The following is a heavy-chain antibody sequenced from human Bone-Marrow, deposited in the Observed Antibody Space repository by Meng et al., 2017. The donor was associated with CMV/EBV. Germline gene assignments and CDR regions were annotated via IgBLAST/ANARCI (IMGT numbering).Heavy chain of an antibody. CDR2: IYYSGST. D-gene: IGHD6-19*01. V-gene: IGHV4-39*01. CDR1: GGSISSSSYY. CDR3: ARQSAVAGTNYYYGMDV. Sequence: SQTLSLTCTVSGGSISSSSYYWGWIRQPPGKGLEWIGSIYYSGSTYYNPSLKSRVTISVDTSKNQFSLKLSSVTAADTAVYYCARQSAVAGTNYYYGMDVWGQGTTVTVSS. J-gene: IGHJ6*02.